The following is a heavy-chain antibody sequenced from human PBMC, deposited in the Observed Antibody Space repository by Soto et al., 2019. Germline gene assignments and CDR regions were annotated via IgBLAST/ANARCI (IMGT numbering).Heavy chain of an antibody. CDR1: GGTFSSYT. CDR2: IIPILGIA. V-gene: IGHV1-69*08. J-gene: IGHJ4*02. CDR3: ARDMGRSGGCFDS. D-gene: IGHD6-19*01. Sequence: QVQLVQSGAEVKKPGSSVKVSCKASGGTFSSYTISWVRQAPGQGLEWMGRIIPILGIANYAKKFQGRVKIPADKSTSTAYMELSSLRSKDTAEYFCARDMGRSGGCFDSWGQGTLVTVSS.